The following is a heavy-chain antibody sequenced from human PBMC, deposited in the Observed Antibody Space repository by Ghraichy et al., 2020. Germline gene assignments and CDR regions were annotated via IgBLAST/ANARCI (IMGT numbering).Heavy chain of an antibody. Sequence: SETLSLTCHLAAGDPDRHDCAIKQQSDGTGRKTTGRLYSGGNAHLNPPLTSRITMSLDTSKNQFSLKLTSVTAADSAVYFCARDLTITTPGHFDSWGQG. CDR3: ARDLTITTPGHFDS. J-gene: IGHJ4*02. V-gene: IGHV4-4*07. D-gene: IGHD4/OR15-4a*01. CDR1: AGDPDRHD. CDR2: LYSGGNA.